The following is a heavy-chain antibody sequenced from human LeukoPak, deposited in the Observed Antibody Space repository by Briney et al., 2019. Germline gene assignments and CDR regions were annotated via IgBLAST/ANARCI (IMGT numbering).Heavy chain of an antibody. CDR2: INHSGST. V-gene: IGHV4-34*01. CDR1: GGSFSGYY. Sequence: SETLSLTCAAYGGSFSGYYWSWIRQPPGKGLEWIGEINHSGSTNYNPSLKSRVTISVDTSKNQFSLKLSSVTAADTAVYYCARVLGIAAASYYYMDVWGKGTTVTVSS. D-gene: IGHD6-13*01. CDR3: ARVLGIAAASYYYMDV. J-gene: IGHJ6*03.